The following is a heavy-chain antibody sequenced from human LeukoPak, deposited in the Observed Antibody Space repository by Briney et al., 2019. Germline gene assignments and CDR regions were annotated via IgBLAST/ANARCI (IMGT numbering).Heavy chain of an antibody. Sequence: PGGSLRLSCAASGFTFSGNWMSWVRQAPGKGLEWVANINQDGTEKYYVDSVKGRFTISRDNAKNSLYLQMNSLRAEDTAVYYCARDLARWYCTRTSCGLDYWGQGTLVTVSS. J-gene: IGHJ4*02. CDR3: ARDLARWYCTRTSCGLDY. D-gene: IGHD2-2*01. CDR2: INQDGTEK. CDR1: GFTFSGNW. V-gene: IGHV3-7*01.